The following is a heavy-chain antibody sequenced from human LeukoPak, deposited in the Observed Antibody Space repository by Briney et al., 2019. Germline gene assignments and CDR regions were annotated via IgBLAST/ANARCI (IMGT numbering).Heavy chain of an antibody. D-gene: IGHD6-19*01. CDR3: AKAKAVAGWELFDY. V-gene: IGHV3-9*03. CDR1: GFMFSSYW. Sequence: GGSLRLSCAASGFMFSSYWMHWVRQAPGKGLEWVSGISWNSGSIGYADSVKGRFTISRDNAKNSLYLQMNSLRAEDMALYYCAKAKAVAGWELFDYWGQGTLVTVSS. CDR2: ISWNSGSI. J-gene: IGHJ4*02.